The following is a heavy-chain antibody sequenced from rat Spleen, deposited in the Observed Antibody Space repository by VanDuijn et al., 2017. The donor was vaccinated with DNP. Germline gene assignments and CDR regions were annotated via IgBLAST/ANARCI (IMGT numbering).Heavy chain of an antibody. V-gene: IGHV3-3*01. CDR1: GYSITSSYR. CDR2: LNSAGST. Sequence: EVQLQESGPGLVKPSQSLSLTCSVTGYSITSSYRWNWIRKFPGNKLEWMGYLNSAGSTDYNPSLKSRISITRDTSKNQFFLHLNSVTTEDTATYYCARWSNYFDYWGRGVMVTVSS. CDR3: ARWSNYFDY. J-gene: IGHJ2*01.